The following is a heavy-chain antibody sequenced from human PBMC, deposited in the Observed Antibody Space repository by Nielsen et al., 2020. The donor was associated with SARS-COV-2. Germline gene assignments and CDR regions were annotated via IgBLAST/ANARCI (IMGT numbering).Heavy chain of an antibody. CDR1: GYTFTGYY. V-gene: IGHV1-46*01. Sequence: ASVKVSCKASGYTFTGYYMHWVRQAPGQGLEWMGVINPNTGSTNYAQKFQGRLTMTRDTSTSTVYMELSSLGSEDTAVYYCARRAIRTAVFDYWGQGTLVTVSS. J-gene: IGHJ4*02. CDR2: INPNTGST. D-gene: IGHD2-2*01. CDR3: ARRAIRTAVFDY.